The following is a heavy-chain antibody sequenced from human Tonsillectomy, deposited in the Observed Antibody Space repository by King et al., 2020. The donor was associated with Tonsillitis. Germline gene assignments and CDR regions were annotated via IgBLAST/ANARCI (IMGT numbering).Heavy chain of an antibody. CDR3: ARGRLLFPFGY. V-gene: IGHV4-59*01. CDR1: GGSISSYY. J-gene: IGHJ4*02. CDR2: IYYSGST. Sequence: QLQESGPGLVKPSETLSLTCTVSGGSISSYYWSWIRQPPGKGLEWIGYIYYSGSTNYNPSLKSRVTISVDTSKNQFSLKLSSVTAADTAVYYCARGRLLFPFGYWGQGTLVTVSS. D-gene: IGHD2-21*02.